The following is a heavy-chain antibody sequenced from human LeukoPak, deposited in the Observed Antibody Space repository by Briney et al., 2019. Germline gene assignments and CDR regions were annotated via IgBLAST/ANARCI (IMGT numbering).Heavy chain of an antibody. D-gene: IGHD3-10*01. V-gene: IGHV3-30*02. CDR1: GFIFSTYG. J-gene: IGHJ4*02. CDR3: AKDKEYASGSYPIES. Sequence: PGGSLTLSCAASGFIFSTYGMHWVRQAPGKGLEWVSFITYEGGYNQYYAGSVKGRFTISRDNSKSTLYLQMISLRLEDAAVYYCAKDKEYASGSYPIESWGQGTLVTVSS. CDR2: ITYEGGYNQ.